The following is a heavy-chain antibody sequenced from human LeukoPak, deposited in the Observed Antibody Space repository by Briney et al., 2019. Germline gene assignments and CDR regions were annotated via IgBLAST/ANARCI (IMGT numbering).Heavy chain of an antibody. CDR3: ARVNINNWHSCDY. CDR2: IYHSGSP. V-gene: IGHV4-4*02. Sequence: SETLSLTCAVPGGSISSNNWWGWVRQPPGKGLEWIGGIYHSGSPNYNPSLKSRVTISVDKSRNHFSLNLSSVTAADTAVYYCARVNINNWHSCDYWGQGTLVTVSS. J-gene: IGHJ4*02. CDR1: GGSISSNNW. D-gene: IGHD1-1*01.